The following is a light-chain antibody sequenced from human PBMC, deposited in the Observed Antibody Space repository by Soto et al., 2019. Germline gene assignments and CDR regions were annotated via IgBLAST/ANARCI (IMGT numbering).Light chain of an antibody. CDR2: GNN. CDR3: AAWDDSLNAVV. CDR1: SSNIGSNT. V-gene: IGLV1-44*01. Sequence: QPVLTQPPSASGTPGQRVTISCSGSSSNIGSNTVNWYQQFPGTAPELLIYGNNRRPSGVPDRFSGSKSGTSASLAISGLQSEDEAEYYCAAWDDSLNAVVFGGGTKLTV. J-gene: IGLJ2*01.